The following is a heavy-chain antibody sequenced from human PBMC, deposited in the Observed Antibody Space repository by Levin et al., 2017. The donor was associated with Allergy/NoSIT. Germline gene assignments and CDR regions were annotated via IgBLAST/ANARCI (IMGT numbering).Heavy chain of an antibody. D-gene: IGHD2-15*01. V-gene: IGHV3-73*01. CDR3: TRRGGYCSGGSCLLHHMDV. Sequence: GESLKISCAASGFTFSGSAMHWVRQASGKGLEWVGRIRSKANSYATAYAASVKGRFTISRDDSKNTAYLQMNSLKTEDTAVYYCTRRGGYCSGGSCLLHHMDVWGKGTTVTVSS. CDR1: GFTFSGSA. CDR2: IRSKANSYAT. J-gene: IGHJ6*03.